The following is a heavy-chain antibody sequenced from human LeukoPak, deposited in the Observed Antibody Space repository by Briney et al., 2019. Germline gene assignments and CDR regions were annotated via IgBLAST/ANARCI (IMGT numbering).Heavy chain of an antibody. J-gene: IGHJ4*02. V-gene: IGHV1-2*06. CDR1: GYTFTGYY. D-gene: IGHD7-27*01. CDR2: INPNSGGT. Sequence: GASVKVSCKASGYTFTGYYMHWVRQAPGQGLEYMGRINPNSGGTNYAQKFQGRVTMTRDTSISTAYMELSRLRSDDTAMYYCARDLWVKDWGGLDYWGQGTLVTVSS. CDR3: ARDLWVKDWGGLDY.